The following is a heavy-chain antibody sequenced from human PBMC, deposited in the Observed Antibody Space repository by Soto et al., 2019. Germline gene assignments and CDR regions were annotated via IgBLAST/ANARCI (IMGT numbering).Heavy chain of an antibody. J-gene: IGHJ6*02. CDR3: ARSEEDSDYYYYGMDV. CDR2: TDYRSRWYS. Sequence: QTLSLACVASGATVSSNSVAWNWVRQSPSRGLEWLGRTDYRSRWYSDYAVSVRSRIGINADTSKNQVSLQLNSVTPEDTAVYYCARSEEDSDYYYYGMDVWGQGPRVTVSS. CDR1: GATVSSNSVA. V-gene: IGHV6-1*01. D-gene: IGHD2-15*01.